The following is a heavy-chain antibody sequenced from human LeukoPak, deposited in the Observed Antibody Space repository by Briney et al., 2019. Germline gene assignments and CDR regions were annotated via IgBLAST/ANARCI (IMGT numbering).Heavy chain of an antibody. J-gene: IGHJ3*02. Sequence: ASVKVSCKASGYTFTSYYMHWVRQAPGQGLEWMGWISAYNGNTNYAQKLQGRVTMTTDTSASTAYMELRSLRSDDTAVYYCARNVVVVAATSDAFDIWGQGTMVTVSS. CDR1: GYTFTSYY. CDR2: ISAYNGNT. V-gene: IGHV1-18*04. D-gene: IGHD2-15*01. CDR3: ARNVVVVAATSDAFDI.